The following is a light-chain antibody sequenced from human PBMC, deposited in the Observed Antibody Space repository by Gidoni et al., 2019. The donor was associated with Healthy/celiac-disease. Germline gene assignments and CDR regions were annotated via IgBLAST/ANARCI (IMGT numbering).Light chain of an antibody. CDR2: AAS. CDR3: QQSYSTPNT. V-gene: IGKV1-39*01. Sequence: DIQMTQSPSSLSASVGDRVTITCRASQSISSYLNWYQQKPGKAPKLLIYAASSLQSGVPSRFSGSGSGTDFTLTISRLQPEDFATYYWQQSYSTPNTFGQGTKLEIK. CDR1: QSISSY. J-gene: IGKJ2*01.